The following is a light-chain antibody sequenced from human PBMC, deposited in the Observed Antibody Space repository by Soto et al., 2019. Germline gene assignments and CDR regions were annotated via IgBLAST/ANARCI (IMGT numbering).Light chain of an antibody. V-gene: IGKV2-30*01. CDR2: KVS. CDR1: QGLLYGDGHTY. CDR3: MQATHWPPT. J-gene: IGKJ1*01. Sequence: DVVMTQSPLSLPVSLGQPASISCKSSQGLLYGDGHTYLNWFQLRPGQSPRRLIYKVSDRDSGVPDRFSGSGPGTDFTLKISRVEADDVGLYYCMQATHWPPTFGQGTKVDIK.